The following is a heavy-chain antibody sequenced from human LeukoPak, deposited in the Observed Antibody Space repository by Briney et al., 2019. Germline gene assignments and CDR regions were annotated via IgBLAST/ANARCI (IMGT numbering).Heavy chain of an antibody. D-gene: IGHD6-19*01. CDR1: GGTFSSYA. Sequence: SVKVSCKASGGTFSSYAISWVRLAPGQGREWMGGIIPIFGTANYAQKFQGRVTITTDESTSTAYMELSSLRSEDTAVYYCARVVVAGDIWWFDPWGQGTPVTVSS. V-gene: IGHV1-69*05. CDR2: IIPIFGTA. J-gene: IGHJ5*02. CDR3: ARVVVAGDIWWFDP.